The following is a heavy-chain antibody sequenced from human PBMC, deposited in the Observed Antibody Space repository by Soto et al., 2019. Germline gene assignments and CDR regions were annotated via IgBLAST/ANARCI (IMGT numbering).Heavy chain of an antibody. CDR2: IYYSGST. V-gene: IGHV4-59*08. D-gene: IGHD3-9*01. Sequence: SETLSLTCTVSGGSISSYYWSWIRQPPGKGLEWIGYIYYSGSTNYNPSLKSRVTISVDTSKNQFSLKLSSVTAADTAVYYCARGKINDILTGYPVGWFDPWGQGTLVTVSS. J-gene: IGHJ5*02. CDR3: ARGKINDILTGYPVGWFDP. CDR1: GGSISSYY.